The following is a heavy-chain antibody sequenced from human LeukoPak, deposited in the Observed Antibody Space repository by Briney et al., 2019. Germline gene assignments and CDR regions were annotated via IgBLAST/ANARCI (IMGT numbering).Heavy chain of an antibody. D-gene: IGHD3-3*01. Sequence: GASVKVSRKASGYTFTSYDINWVRQATGQGLEWMGWMNTKRGNTGYAQKFQGRVTMTRNTSISTAYMELSSLRSEDTAVYYCARAPSWSGFASYYYMDVWGKGTTVTVSS. CDR2: MNTKRGNT. CDR3: ARAPSWSGFASYYYMDV. CDR1: GYTFTSYD. J-gene: IGHJ6*03. V-gene: IGHV1-8*01.